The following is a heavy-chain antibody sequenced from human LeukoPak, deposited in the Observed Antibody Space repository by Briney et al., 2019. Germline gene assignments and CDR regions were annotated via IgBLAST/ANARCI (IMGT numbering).Heavy chain of an antibody. V-gene: IGHV1-18*01. CDR1: GYTFTSYG. CDR2: ISAYNGNT. CDR3: ARVVVDTTGAYYFDY. Sequence: ASVKVPCKASGYTFTSYGISWVRQAPGQGLEWMGWISAYNGNTNYAQKLQGRVTMTTDTSTSTAYMELRSLRSDDTAVYYCARVVVDTTGAYYFDYWGQGTLVTVSS. D-gene: IGHD3-22*01. J-gene: IGHJ4*02.